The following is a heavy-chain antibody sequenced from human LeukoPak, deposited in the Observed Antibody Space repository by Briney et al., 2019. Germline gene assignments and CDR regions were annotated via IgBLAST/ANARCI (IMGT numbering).Heavy chain of an antibody. CDR1: GGSISSYY. J-gene: IGHJ2*01. CDR3: AREPTKFRRLRTWYFDL. V-gene: IGHV4-4*07. Sequence: SETLSLTCTVSGGSISSYYWSWIRQPAGKGLEWIGRIYTSGGTNYNPSLKSRVTMSVDTSKNQFSLKLSSVTAADTAVYYCAREPTKFRRLRTWYFDLWGRGTLVTVSS. CDR2: IYTSGGT. D-gene: IGHD5-24*01.